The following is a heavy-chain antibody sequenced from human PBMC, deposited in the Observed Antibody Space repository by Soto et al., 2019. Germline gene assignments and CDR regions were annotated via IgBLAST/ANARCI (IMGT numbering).Heavy chain of an antibody. CDR2: PYYRAKWYY. V-gene: IGHV6-1*01. Sequence: SPTLSLPCAITAHSVSRNSVGWSWVSQSPSRGLERLGRPYYRAKWYYEYAVSVRGRITINPDISKNPYYLQLNSVTPGDPAVYFCARGEQYSGRIFDDWDQGTLVTVAS. D-gene: IGHD1-26*01. J-gene: IGHJ4*01. CDR3: ARGEQYSGRIFDD. CDR1: AHSVSRNSVG.